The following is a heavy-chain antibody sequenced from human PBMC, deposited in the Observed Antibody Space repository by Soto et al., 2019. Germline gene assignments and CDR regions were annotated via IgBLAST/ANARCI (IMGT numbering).Heavy chain of an antibody. Sequence: EVQLAESGGGLVQPGGSLRLSCTASGFNFDTYGMNWVRLTPGQGLEWLSYITSTSSITYYADSVKGRITISRDNAKNSLYLQMNSLRDEDTAVYYCTRDSVYRNRGEKIGWDSLGQGTLVTVSS. D-gene: IGHD1-26*01. J-gene: IGHJ4*02. V-gene: IGHV3-48*02. CDR1: GFNFDTYG. CDR3: TRDSVYRNRGEKIGWDS. CDR2: ITSTSSIT.